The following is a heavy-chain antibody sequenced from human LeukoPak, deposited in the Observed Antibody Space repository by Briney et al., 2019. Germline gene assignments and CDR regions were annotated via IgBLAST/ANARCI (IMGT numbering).Heavy chain of an antibody. J-gene: IGHJ4*02. CDR2: IKSKTAGGTI. V-gene: IGHV3-15*01. CDR3: TTGESMVGSTIHIRWAD. Sequence: PGGSLRLSCAASGFTLSNAWMTWVRQAPGKGLEWVGRIKSKTAGGTIDYAAPVKGRFTISRDDSKNTLYLQMNSLKTEDTAVYYCTTGESMVGSTIHIRWADWGQGTLVTVSS. D-gene: IGHD1-26*01. CDR1: GFTLSNAW.